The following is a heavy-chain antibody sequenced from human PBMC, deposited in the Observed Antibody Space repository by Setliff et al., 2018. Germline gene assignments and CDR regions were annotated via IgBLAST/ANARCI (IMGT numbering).Heavy chain of an antibody. V-gene: IGHV1-8*01. J-gene: IGHJ4*02. CDR2: INTNTGNP. CDR3: ARGSVEYSRGWYYFDY. Sequence: ASVKVSCKASGYTFTSNLINWVRQAPGQGLEWMGWINTNTGNPTYAQGRVTVTADESTSTAYMELSSLRSEDTAVYYCARGSVEYSRGWYYFDYWAQGTLVTVSS. D-gene: IGHD6-19*01. CDR1: GYTFTSNL.